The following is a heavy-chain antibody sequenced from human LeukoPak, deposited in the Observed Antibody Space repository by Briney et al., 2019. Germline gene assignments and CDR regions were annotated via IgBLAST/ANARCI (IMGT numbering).Heavy chain of an antibody. J-gene: IGHJ3*02. D-gene: IGHD6-19*01. V-gene: IGHV1-18*01. CDR3: ARSIAVAGKHDAFDI. Sequence: GASVKVSCKASGYTFTSYGISWVRQAPGQGLEWMGWISAYNGNTNYAQKLQGRVTMTTDTSTSTAYMELRSLRSDDTAVYYCARSIAVAGKHDAFDIWGQGTMVTVSS. CDR1: GYTFTSYG. CDR2: ISAYNGNT.